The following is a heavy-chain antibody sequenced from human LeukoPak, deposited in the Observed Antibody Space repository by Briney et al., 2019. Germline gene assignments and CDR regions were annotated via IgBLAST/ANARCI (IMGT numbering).Heavy chain of an antibody. Sequence: EASVKVSCKASGYTFTSYGISWVRQAPGEGLEWMGTIIPMFATSNYAQKFQGRVTITTDESTNTAYMDLSSLRSEDTAVYYCAAVDTAMVFQVLYYFDYWGQGTLVTVSS. CDR3: AAVDTAMVFQVLYYFDY. CDR1: GYTFTSYG. J-gene: IGHJ4*02. V-gene: IGHV1-69*05. D-gene: IGHD5-18*01. CDR2: IIPMFATS.